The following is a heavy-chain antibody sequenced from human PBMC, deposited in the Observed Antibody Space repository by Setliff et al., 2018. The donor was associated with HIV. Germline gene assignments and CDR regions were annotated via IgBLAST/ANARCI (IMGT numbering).Heavy chain of an antibody. CDR3: TAGHYGPNP. Sequence: GGSLRLSCTASGFSFSTHDMNWVRQAPGKGLEWISYITSDSSVKYYADSVKGRFTISGDNAGRSLYLQMNSLKVEDTAVYYCTAGHYGPNPWGQGTPVTVSS. J-gene: IGHJ5*01. CDR1: GFSFSTHD. CDR2: ITSDSSVK. V-gene: IGHV3-48*03. D-gene: IGHD3-10*01.